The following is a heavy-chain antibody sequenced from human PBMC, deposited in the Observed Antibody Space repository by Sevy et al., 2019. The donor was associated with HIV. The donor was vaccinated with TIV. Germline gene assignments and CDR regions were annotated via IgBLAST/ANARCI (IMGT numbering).Heavy chain of an antibody. Sequence: GGSLRLSCAVSGFTFNNAWMNWVRQGPGTGLQWVGLIKSKIDGETTDYAAPVKGRFTISRDDSKNTLYLQMNSLKIEDTAVYYCATAPGYYDSAPFDYWGPGTLVTVSS. CDR3: ATAPGYYDSAPFDY. CDR2: IKSKIDGETT. J-gene: IGHJ4*02. D-gene: IGHD3-22*01. CDR1: GFTFNNAW. V-gene: IGHV3-15*01.